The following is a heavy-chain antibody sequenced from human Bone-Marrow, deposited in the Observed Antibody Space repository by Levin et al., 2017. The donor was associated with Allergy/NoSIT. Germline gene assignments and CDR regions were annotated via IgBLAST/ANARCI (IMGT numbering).Heavy chain of an antibody. D-gene: IGHD3-16*01. V-gene: IGHV4-61*02. CDR2: IYTSGST. Sequence: SETLSLTCTVSGGSISSGSYYWSWIRQPAGKGLEWIGRIYTSGSTNYNPSLKSRVTISVDTSKNQFSLKLSSVTAADTAVYYCARDRLGEWFDPWGQGTLVTVSS. CDR1: GGSISSGSYY. J-gene: IGHJ5*02. CDR3: ARDRLGEWFDP.